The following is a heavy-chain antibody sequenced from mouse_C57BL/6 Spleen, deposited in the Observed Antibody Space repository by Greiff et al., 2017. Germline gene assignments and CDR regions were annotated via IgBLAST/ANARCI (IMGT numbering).Heavy chain of an antibody. D-gene: IGHD1-1*01. Sequence: QVQLQQSGPELVKPGASVKISCKASGYAFSSSWMNWVKQRPGKGLEWIGRIYPGDGDTNYNGKFKGKATLTADKSSSTAYMQLSSLTSEDSAVYFCARWNYGSSYGGYFDVWGTGTTVTVSS. J-gene: IGHJ1*03. CDR3: ARWNYGSSYGGYFDV. CDR1: GYAFSSSW. V-gene: IGHV1-82*01. CDR2: IYPGDGDT.